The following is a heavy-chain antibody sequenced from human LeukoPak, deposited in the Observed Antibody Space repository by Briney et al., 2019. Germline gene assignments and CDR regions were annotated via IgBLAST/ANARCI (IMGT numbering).Heavy chain of an antibody. V-gene: IGHV5-51*01. CDR3: ARAPTYYDFWSGSTIGYFDY. J-gene: IGHJ4*02. D-gene: IGHD3-3*01. CDR2: IYPGDSDT. Sequence: KSGESLKISCKGSGYSFTSYWIGWVRQMPGKGLEWMGIIYPGDSDTRYSPSFQGQVTISADKSISTAYLQWSSLKASDTAMYYCARAPTYYDFWSGSTIGYFDYWGQGTLVTVSS. CDR1: GYSFTSYW.